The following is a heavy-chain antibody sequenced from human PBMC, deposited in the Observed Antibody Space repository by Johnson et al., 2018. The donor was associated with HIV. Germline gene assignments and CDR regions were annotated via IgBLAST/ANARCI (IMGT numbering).Heavy chain of an antibody. CDR1: GFTFSSYW. Sequence: VHLVESGGGLVQPGGSLRLSCAASGFTFSSYWMSWVRQAPGKGLEWVTNIKLDGSEKYYVDSVKGRFTISRDNAKNSLYLQMNSLRAEDTAVYYCARDLGWSYDAFDIWGQGTMVTVSS. V-gene: IGHV3-7*01. CDR2: IKLDGSEK. D-gene: IGHD4/OR15-4a*01. CDR3: ARDLGWSYDAFDI. J-gene: IGHJ3*02.